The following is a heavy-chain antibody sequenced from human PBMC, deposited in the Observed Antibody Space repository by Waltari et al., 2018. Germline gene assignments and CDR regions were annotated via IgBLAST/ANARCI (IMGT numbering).Heavy chain of an antibody. CDR3: SDPPSDF. J-gene: IGHJ4*02. V-gene: IGHV3-7*03. D-gene: IGHD2-21*01. CDR2: IKEDGSET. CDR1: VFTYSNHW. Sequence: EVQLVESGGGLVQPGGSLRLAGLASVFTYSNHWMGWVRQAPGKGLEWVASIKEDGSETNYVESVKGRFTISRDNARNSLYLQMNSLRAEDTAVYYCSDPPSDFWGQGKLVIVSS.